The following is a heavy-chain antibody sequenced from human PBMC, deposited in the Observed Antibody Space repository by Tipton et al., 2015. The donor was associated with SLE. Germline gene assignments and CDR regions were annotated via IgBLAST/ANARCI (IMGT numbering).Heavy chain of an antibody. J-gene: IGHJ4*02. CDR1: GYTFTHYW. D-gene: IGHD6-19*01. CDR2: IYPGDADT. Sequence: QSGAEVKKPGESLKISCEGSGYTFTHYWIGWVRQMPGKGLEWMGIIYPGDADTRYSPSFQGQFPISAAKSIGTAYLQWRSLKASDTAIYYCARAWLSSGYSSGWSSFDYWGQGTLVTVSS. V-gene: IGHV5-51*01. CDR3: ARAWLSSGYSSGWSSFDY.